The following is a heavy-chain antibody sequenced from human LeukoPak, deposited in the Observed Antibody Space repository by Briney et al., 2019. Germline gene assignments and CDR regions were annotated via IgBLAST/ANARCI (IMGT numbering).Heavy chain of an antibody. CDR1: GYTLTGFY. Sequence: ASVKVSCKASGYTLTGFYMLWVRQAPGQGLEWMGWINPSTGGTNYAQKFQGRVTMTRDTSISTAYMELSRLRSDDTAVYYCACDRCGLGKVSLLSHYWGQGILVTVSS. CDR2: INPSTGGT. V-gene: IGHV1-2*02. J-gene: IGHJ4*02. CDR3: ACDRCGLGKVSLLSHY. D-gene: IGHD2/OR15-2a*01.